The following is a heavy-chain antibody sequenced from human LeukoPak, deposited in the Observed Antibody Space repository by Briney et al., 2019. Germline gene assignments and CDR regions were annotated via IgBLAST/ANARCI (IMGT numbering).Heavy chain of an antibody. V-gene: IGHV3-20*04. D-gene: IGHD1/OR15-1a*01. CDR2: INWNGGST. CDR1: GFTFDDYG. J-gene: IGHJ3*02. Sequence: GGSLRLSCAASGFTFDDYGMSWVRQAPGKGLEWVPGINWNGGSTGYADSVKGRFTISRDNAKNSLYLQMNSLRAEDTALYYCARTRQRWNTDDAFDIWGQGTMVTVSS. CDR3: ARTRQRWNTDDAFDI.